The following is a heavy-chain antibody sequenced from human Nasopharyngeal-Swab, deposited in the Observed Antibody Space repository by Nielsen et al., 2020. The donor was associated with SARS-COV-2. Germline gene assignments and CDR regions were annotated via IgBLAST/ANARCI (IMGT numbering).Heavy chain of an antibody. D-gene: IGHD2-2*01. CDR3: ASPRSVVPPAIEPYYYNYYYMDV. V-gene: IGHV1-69*13. CDR1: GGTFSSYA. CDR2: IIPIFGTA. J-gene: IGHJ6*03. Sequence: SVKVSCKASGGTFSSYAISWVRQAPGQGLEWMGGIIPIFGTANYAQKFQGRVTITADESTSTAYMELSSLRSEDTAVYYCASPRSVVPPAIEPYYYNYYYMDVWGKGTTVTVSS.